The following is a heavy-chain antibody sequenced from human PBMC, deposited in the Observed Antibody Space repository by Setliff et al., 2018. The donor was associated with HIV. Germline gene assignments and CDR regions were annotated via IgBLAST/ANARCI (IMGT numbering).Heavy chain of an antibody. CDR3: ARGALLAVFDFDH. J-gene: IGHJ4*01. D-gene: IGHD3-10*01. CDR1: GYTFTSYD. Sequence: ASVKVSCKASGYTFTSYDINWVRQATGQGLEWMGWMNPNSGNTKYSQELQGRITLTTDTSANTAYMELSGLRSDDTAVYFCARGALLAVFDFDHWGHGTLVTVSS. CDR2: MNPNSGNT. V-gene: IGHV1-8*03.